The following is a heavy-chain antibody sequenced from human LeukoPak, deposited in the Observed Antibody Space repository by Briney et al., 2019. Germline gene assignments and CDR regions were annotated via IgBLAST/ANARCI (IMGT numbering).Heavy chain of an antibody. Sequence: SVKVSCKASGGTFSSYAISWVRQAPGQGLEWMGGIIPIFGTANYAQKFEGRVTITADKSTSTAYMELSSLRSEDTAVYYCADGSSGYFLSYWGQGTLVTVSS. D-gene: IGHD3-22*01. CDR1: GGTFSSYA. V-gene: IGHV1-69*06. CDR2: IIPIFGTA. CDR3: ADGSSGYFLSY. J-gene: IGHJ4*02.